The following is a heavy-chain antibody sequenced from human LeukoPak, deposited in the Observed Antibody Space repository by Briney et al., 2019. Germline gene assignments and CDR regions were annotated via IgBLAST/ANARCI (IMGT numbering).Heavy chain of an antibody. D-gene: IGHD1-26*01. CDR3: AKSSGASTFRAAFDI. V-gene: IGHV3-23*01. J-gene: IGHJ3*02. Sequence: GGSLRLSCAASGLTFSSYGMSWVRQAPGKGLEWVSAISGSVSTYYADSVKGRFTISRDNSKNTLYLQMNSLRAGDTAVFYCAKSSGASTFRAAFDIWGQGTMVTVSS. CDR2: ISGSVST. CDR1: GLTFSSYG.